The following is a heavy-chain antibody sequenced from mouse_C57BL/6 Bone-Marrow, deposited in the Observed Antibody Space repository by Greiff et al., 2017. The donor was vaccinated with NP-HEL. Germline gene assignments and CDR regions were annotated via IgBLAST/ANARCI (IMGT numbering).Heavy chain of an antibody. D-gene: IGHD2-3*01. CDR2: IHPNSGST. J-gene: IGHJ2*01. V-gene: IGHV1-64*01. CDR1: GYTFTSYW. Sequence: QVQLQQPGAELVKPGASVKLSCKASGYTFTSYWMHWVKQRPGQGLEWIGMIHPNSGSTNYNAKFKSKATLTVDKSSSTAYMQLSSLTSEDAAVYYCAREGWLLVYFFDYWGQGTTLTVSS. CDR3: AREGWLLVYFFDY.